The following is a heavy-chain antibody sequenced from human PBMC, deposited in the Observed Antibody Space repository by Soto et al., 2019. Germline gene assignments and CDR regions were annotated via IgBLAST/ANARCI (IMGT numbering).Heavy chain of an antibody. D-gene: IGHD1-7*01. CDR2: ISSNGGTT. CDR3: VRRVSGNYDY. Sequence: EVQLAESGGGMVQPGGSLRLSCVASGFTFSSHDMHWVRQAPGKGLEYVSSISSNGGTTYYGNSVKGRFTISRDNSKNTLYLQMGSLRPEDMAVYYCVRRVSGNYDYWGQGTLVTVSS. J-gene: IGHJ4*02. CDR1: GFTFSSHD. V-gene: IGHV3-64*01.